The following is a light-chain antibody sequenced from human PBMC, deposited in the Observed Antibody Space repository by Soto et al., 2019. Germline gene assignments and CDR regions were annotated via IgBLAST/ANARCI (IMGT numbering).Light chain of an antibody. CDR3: QQYNNWPRGT. CDR2: GAS. J-gene: IGKJ3*01. V-gene: IGKV3-15*01. Sequence: EIVMTQSPATLSVSPGERATLSCRASQSVSSNLAWYQQKPGQAPGLLIYGASTRATGIPARFSGSGSGTEFPLTISSLQSEDFAVYYCQQYNNWPRGTFGPGTKVDIK. CDR1: QSVSSN.